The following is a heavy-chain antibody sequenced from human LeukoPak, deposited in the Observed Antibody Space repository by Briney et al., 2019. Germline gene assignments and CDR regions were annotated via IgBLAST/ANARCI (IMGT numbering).Heavy chain of an antibody. V-gene: IGHV4-38-2*02. CDR3: ASSPQHCADSFCHIGPVYFDS. J-gene: IGHJ4*02. D-gene: IGHD2-21*01. CDR2: VYPGGTT. CDR1: GHSISNSYY. Sequence: SETLSLTCTVSGHSISNSYYWGWIRQPPGRGLEWIGSVYPGGTTHFNPSLDSRVTITVDTSKSQFSLQLTSVTAADTAVYYCASSPQHCADSFCHIGPVYFDSWGQGTLVTVSS.